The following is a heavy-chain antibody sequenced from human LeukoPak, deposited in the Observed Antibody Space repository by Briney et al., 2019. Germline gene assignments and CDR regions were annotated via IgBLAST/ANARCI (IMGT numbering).Heavy chain of an antibody. J-gene: IGHJ4*02. CDR1: GFTFSSYW. D-gene: IGHD3-3*01. CDR2: IKQDGSEK. CDR3: AKAYDFWSGNLFDY. Sequence: GGSLRLSCAASGFTFSSYWMSWVRQAPGKGLEWVANIKQDGSEKYYVDSVKGRVTISRDNAKNSLYLQMNSLRAEDTAVYYCAKAYDFWSGNLFDYWGQGTLVTVSS. V-gene: IGHV3-7*01.